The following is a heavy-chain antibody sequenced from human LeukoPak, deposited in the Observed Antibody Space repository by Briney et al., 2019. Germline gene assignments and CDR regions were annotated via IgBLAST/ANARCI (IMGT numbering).Heavy chain of an antibody. V-gene: IGHV3-7*01. Sequence: GGSLRLSCAASGFTFSSYWMSWVRQAPGKGLEWVANIKQDGSEKYYVDSVKGRFTISRDNAKNSLYLQMNSLRAEDTAVYYCARRGYSSSWPIDYWGQGTLVIVSS. CDR3: ARRGYSSSWPIDY. CDR1: GFTFSSYW. CDR2: IKQDGSEK. D-gene: IGHD6-13*01. J-gene: IGHJ4*02.